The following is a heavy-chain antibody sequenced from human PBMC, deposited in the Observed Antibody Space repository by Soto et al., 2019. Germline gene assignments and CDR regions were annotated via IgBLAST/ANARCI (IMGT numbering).Heavy chain of an antibody. D-gene: IGHD2-15*01. Sequence: QVQLVQSGAEVKKPGSSVKVSCKASGGTFSSYAISWVRQSPGQGLEWMGGIIPIFGTANYAQKFQGRVTITADESTSTDYMELSSLSSEDTAVYYCARDHPHCSGGSCYSVRYFDYWGQVTLVTVS. J-gene: IGHJ4*02. CDR3: ARDHPHCSGGSCYSVRYFDY. V-gene: IGHV1-69*01. CDR1: GGTFSSYA. CDR2: IIPIFGTA.